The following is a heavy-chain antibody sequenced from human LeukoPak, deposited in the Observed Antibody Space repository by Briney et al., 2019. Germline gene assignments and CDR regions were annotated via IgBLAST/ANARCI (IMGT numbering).Heavy chain of an antibody. V-gene: IGHV2-70*04. Sequence: SGPTLVNPTQTLTLTCNFSGFSLSTSGMRVSWIRQPPGKALEWLARIDWDDDKFYSTSLKTRLTISKDTSKNQVVLTMTNMDPVDTVTYYCARSRLPNYYDSSADIPFDYWGQGNLVTVSS. CDR1: GFSLSTSGMR. CDR3: ARSRLPNYYDSSADIPFDY. CDR2: IDWDDDK. D-gene: IGHD3-22*01. J-gene: IGHJ4*02.